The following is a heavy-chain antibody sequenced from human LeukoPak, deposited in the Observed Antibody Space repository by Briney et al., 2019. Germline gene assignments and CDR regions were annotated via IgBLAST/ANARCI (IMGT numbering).Heavy chain of an antibody. CDR3: ARDRGYYDILTGYLPGAFDI. V-gene: IGHV3-53*01. D-gene: IGHD3-9*01. CDR2: IYSGGST. J-gene: IGHJ3*02. Sequence: GGSLRLSCAASGFTVSSNYMSWVRQAPGKGLEWVSVIYSGGSTYYADSVKGRFTISRDNSKNTLYLQMNSLRAEDTAVYYCARDRGYYDILTGYLPGAFDIWGQGTMVTVSS. CDR1: GFTVSSNY.